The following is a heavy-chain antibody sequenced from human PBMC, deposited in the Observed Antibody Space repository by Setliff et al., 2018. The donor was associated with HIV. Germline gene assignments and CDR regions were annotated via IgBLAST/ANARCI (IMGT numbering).Heavy chain of an antibody. J-gene: IGHJ3*01. CDR2: IYFTGSS. Sequence: SETLSLTCTVSGGSISTYYGSWIRQPPGKGLEWIGSIYFTGSSDNNPSLKSRVTLSVDTSKHQFSLKLSSVTAADTAVYYCARVQMAYAAFDVWGQGTMVTV. V-gene: IGHV4-59*01. CDR3: ARVQMAYAAFDV. D-gene: IGHD4-17*01. CDR1: GGSISTYY.